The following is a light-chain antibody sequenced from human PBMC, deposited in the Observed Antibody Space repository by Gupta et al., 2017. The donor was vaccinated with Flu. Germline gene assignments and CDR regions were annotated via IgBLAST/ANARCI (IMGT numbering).Light chain of an antibody. CDR2: GAS. J-gene: IGKJ4*01. CDR3: QQYGGSPLT. V-gene: IGKV3-20*01. Sequence: ERVTLFCRASQSVASNSLAWYQQRPGQAPRLLIYGASTRATGTPDRFSGSGSGTEFTLTISGLEPEDFAVYHCQQYGGSPLTFGGGTKVEIK. CDR1: QSVASNS.